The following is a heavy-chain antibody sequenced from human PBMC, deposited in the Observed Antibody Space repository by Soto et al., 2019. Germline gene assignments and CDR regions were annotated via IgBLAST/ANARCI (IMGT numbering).Heavy chain of an antibody. D-gene: IGHD3-9*01. CDR2: MHPGNNQH. CDR1: GYPFTNYD. V-gene: IGHV1-8*01. CDR3: ARGMAEEQIFYYFDY. Sequence: ASVKVSCKTSGYPFTNYDIHWVRQATGQGLEWMGWMHPGNNQHVYTQKFRGRVTISVDASKSQFYLKLRSVTAADTAVYYCARGMAEEQIFYYFDYWGQGALVTVSS. J-gene: IGHJ4*02.